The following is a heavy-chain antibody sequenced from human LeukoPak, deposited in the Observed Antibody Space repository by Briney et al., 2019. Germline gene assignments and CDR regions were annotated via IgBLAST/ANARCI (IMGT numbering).Heavy chain of an antibody. J-gene: IGHJ4*02. V-gene: IGHV4-59*01. Sequence: KSSETLSLTCTVSGGSISSYQWSWIRQPPGKGLEWIGNIYYSGSVNYNPSLKSRVTISVDTSKNQFSLKLSPVTAADTAVYYCARVGVDYSGNIIKYFFDYWGQGTLVTVSS. CDR1: GGSISSYQ. CDR2: IYYSGSV. CDR3: ARVGVDYSGNIIKYFFDY. D-gene: IGHD4-23*01.